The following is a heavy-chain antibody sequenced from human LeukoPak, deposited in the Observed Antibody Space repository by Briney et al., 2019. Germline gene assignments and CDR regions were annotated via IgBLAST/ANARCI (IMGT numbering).Heavy chain of an antibody. CDR3: ARGGRSPDTARRAFDI. CDR2: INHSGST. J-gene: IGHJ3*02. Sequence: SETLSLTCAVYGGSFSGYYWSWIRQPPGKGLEWIGEINHSGSTNYNPSLKSRVTISVDTSKNQFSLKLSSVTAADTAVYYCARGGRSPDTARRAFDIWGKGTMVTVSS. V-gene: IGHV4-34*01. CDR1: GGSFSGYY. D-gene: IGHD5-18*01.